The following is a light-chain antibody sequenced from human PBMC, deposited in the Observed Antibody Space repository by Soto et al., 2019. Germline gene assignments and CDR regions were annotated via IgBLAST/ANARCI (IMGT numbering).Light chain of an antibody. Sequence: QSVLTQPPSVSAAPGQKVTISCSGSTSNIGSHNVFWYQQVPGGAPKLLIYSNDQRPSGVPDRFSGSKSGTSASLAISGLQSEDEADYYCAIWDLSLSAWVFGGGTKLTVL. CDR3: AIWDLSLSAWV. CDR1: TSNIGSHN. V-gene: IGLV1-44*01. J-gene: IGLJ3*02. CDR2: SND.